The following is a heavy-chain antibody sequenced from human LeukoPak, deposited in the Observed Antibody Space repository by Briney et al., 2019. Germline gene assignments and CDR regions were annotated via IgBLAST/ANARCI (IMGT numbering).Heavy chain of an antibody. CDR1: GFTFSSYG. CDR3: TSSVSY. D-gene: IGHD1-7*01. CDR2: IRYDGSNK. V-gene: IGHV3-30*02. Sequence: GGSLRLSCAASGFTFSSYGMHWVRQAPGKGLEWVAFIRYDGSNKYYADSVKGRFTISRDDSKNTAYLQMNSLKTEDTAVYYCTSSVSYWGQGTLVTVSS. J-gene: IGHJ4*02.